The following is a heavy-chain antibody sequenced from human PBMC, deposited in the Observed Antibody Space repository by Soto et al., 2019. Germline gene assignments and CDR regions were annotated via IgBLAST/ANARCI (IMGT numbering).Heavy chain of an antibody. Sequence: QVQLLQSGSEVRNPGSSVKVSCKASGGTHNNYAFTWVRQARGQGLEWVGGIITIFATVVYAQRFEGRVTVSADKTTSIAYMELTNPSFVDTAVYYGTIWLEAVRYQCYVLDVWGQVTAITVSS. CDR2: IITIFATV. V-gene: IGHV1-69*06. CDR1: GGTHNNYA. CDR3: TIWLEAVRYQCYVLDV. D-gene: IGHD3-10*01. J-gene: IGHJ6*02.